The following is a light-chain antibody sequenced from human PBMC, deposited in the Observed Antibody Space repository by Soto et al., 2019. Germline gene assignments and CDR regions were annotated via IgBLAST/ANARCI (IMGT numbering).Light chain of an antibody. J-gene: IGKJ1*01. CDR1: QSVNTW. CDR3: QQYITYPWT. CDR2: KAS. V-gene: IGKV1-5*03. Sequence: DIQMTQSPSTLSASVGDKMTITCRASQSVNTWLAWFQQKPGKAPKLLIYKASYLETGVPLRFSGSGAGTDFTLTISSLQPDDFATYYCQQYITYPWTFGQGTKVEVK.